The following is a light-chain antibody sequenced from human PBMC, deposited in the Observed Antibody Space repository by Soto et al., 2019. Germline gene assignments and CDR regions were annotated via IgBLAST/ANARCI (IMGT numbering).Light chain of an antibody. J-gene: IGLJ1*01. CDR2: DVN. CDR3: CSYAGTYTYV. CDR1: SSDVGAYNY. V-gene: IGLV2-11*01. Sequence: QSALTQPRSVSVSPGQSVTISCTGTSSDVGAYNYVSWYQQHPGKAPKLMIYDVNKRPSGVPDRFSGSKSGNTASLTISGLQSEDEADYFCCSYAGTYTYVFATGTKVTVL.